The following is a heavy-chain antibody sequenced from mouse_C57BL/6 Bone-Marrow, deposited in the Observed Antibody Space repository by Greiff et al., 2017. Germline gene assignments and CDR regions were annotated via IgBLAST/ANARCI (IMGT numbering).Heavy chain of an antibody. V-gene: IGHV1-81*01. CDR2: IYPRSGNT. D-gene: IGHD3-2*02. CDR3: ARKSSGFLFAY. J-gene: IGHJ3*01. Sequence: QVQLKESGAELARPGASVKLSCKASGYTFTSYGISWVKQRTGQGLEWIGEIYPRSGNTYYNEKFKGKATLTADKSSSTAYMELRSLTSEDSAVYVCARKSSGFLFAYWGQGTLVTVSA. CDR1: GYTFTSYG.